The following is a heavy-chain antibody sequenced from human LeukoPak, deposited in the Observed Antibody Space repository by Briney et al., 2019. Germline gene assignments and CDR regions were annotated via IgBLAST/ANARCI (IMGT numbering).Heavy chain of an antibody. J-gene: IGHJ6*02. D-gene: IGHD1-26*01. CDR1: GGSISSYC. V-gene: IGHV4-4*07. CDR2: IYTSGSS. CDR3: ARGSNSPRSPLGMDV. Sequence: PSETLSLTCTVSGGSISSYCWSWIRQPAGKGLEWIGRIYTSGSSDYNPSLKSRVTMSVDTSKNQFSLKLNSVTAADKAVYYCARGSNSPRSPLGMDVWGQGTTVTVSS.